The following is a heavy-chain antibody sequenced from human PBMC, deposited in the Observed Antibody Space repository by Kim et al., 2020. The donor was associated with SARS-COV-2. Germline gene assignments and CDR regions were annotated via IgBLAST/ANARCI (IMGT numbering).Heavy chain of an antibody. CDR2: IYYSGST. CDR3: ARGNFDWLRENNWFDP. CDR1: GGSISRNY. V-gene: IGHV4-59*13. Sequence: SETLSLTCTVSGGSISRNYWSWIRQPPGKGLEWMGYIYYSGSTNYNPSLKSRVIISVDTSKNQFSLKLSSVTAADTAVYYCARGNFDWLRENNWFDPWGQGTLVTVSS. D-gene: IGHD3-9*01. J-gene: IGHJ5*02.